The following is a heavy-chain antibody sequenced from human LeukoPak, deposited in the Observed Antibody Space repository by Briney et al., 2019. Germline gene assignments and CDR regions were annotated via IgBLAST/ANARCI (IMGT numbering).Heavy chain of an antibody. D-gene: IGHD3-16*01. J-gene: IGHJ4*02. CDR3: ATYDYVWGTY. CDR1: GYTLIELS. V-gene: IGHV1-24*01. CDR2: FDPEDGET. Sequence: ASVKVSRKVSGYTLIELSMHWVRQAPGKGLEWMGGFDPEDGETIYAQKFQGGVTMTEDTSTDTAYMELSSLRSEDTAVYYCATYDYVWGTYWGQGTLVTVSS.